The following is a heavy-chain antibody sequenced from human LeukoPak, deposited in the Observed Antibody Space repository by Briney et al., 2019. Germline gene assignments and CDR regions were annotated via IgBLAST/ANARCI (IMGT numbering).Heavy chain of an antibody. CDR1: GYTFTTYA. CDR2: INTNTGNP. D-gene: IGHD6-19*01. J-gene: IGHJ6*02. Sequence: ASVKVSCKASGYTFTTYAMNWVRQAPGQGLKWMGWINTNTGNPTYAQGFTGRFVFSLDTSVSTAYLQISSLKAEDTAVYYCARSPPSVAGTNYYGMDVWGQGTTVTVSS. CDR3: ARSPPSVAGTNYYGMDV. V-gene: IGHV7-4-1*02.